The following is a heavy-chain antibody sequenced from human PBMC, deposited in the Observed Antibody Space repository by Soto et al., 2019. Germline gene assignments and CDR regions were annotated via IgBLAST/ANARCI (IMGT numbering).Heavy chain of an antibody. J-gene: IGHJ4*02. Sequence: SETLSLTCTVSGGSISSYYWSWIRQPPGKGLEWIGYIYYSGSTNYNPSLKSRVTISVDTSKNQFSLKLSSVTAADTAVYYCARPGGGWYGFDYWGQGTLVTVSS. V-gene: IGHV4-59*08. CDR3: ARPGGGWYGFDY. D-gene: IGHD6-19*01. CDR2: IYYSGST. CDR1: GGSISSYY.